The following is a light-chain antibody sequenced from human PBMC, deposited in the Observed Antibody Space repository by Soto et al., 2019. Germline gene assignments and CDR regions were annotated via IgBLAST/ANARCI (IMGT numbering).Light chain of an antibody. CDR1: QYVSSS. V-gene: IGKV3-15*01. Sequence: IVMTQYPATLSVSPGDRVTLSCRADQYVSSSVAWYQHKPGQAPRLLIHGASTRATDVPDRFRGSGFGTEFTLTITSLHSEDFGVYYCQQYNNWLTFGQGTRLEIK. J-gene: IGKJ5*01. CDR2: GAS. CDR3: QQYNNWLT.